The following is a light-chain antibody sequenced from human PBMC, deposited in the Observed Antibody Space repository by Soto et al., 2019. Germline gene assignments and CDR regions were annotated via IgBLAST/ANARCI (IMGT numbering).Light chain of an antibody. Sequence: QSLLTQPPSMSAAPGQNVTISCSGPSHTIGDNHVSWYQHLPGTAPKLLIRDNNKRPPGIPDRFSGSKSGASATLGIAGLQAEDEATYYCGTRHSFSLSGDWVFGGGTKLTVL. J-gene: IGLJ3*02. V-gene: IGLV1-51*01. CDR2: DNN. CDR3: GTRHSFSLSGDWV. CDR1: SHTIGDNH.